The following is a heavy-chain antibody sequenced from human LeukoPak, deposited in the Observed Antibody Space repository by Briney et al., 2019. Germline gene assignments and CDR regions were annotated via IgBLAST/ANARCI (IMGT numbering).Heavy chain of an antibody. V-gene: IGHV4-39*01. CDR1: GGSISSSSYY. Sequence: SETLSLTCTVSGGSISSSSYYWGWIRQPPGKGLEWIGSIYYSGSTYYNPSLKSRVTISVDTSKNQFSLKLSSVTAADTAVYYCAKYPLGCSSTSCHYYYYYGMDVWGQGTTVTVSS. D-gene: IGHD2-2*01. J-gene: IGHJ6*02. CDR2: IYYSGST. CDR3: AKYPLGCSSTSCHYYYYYGMDV.